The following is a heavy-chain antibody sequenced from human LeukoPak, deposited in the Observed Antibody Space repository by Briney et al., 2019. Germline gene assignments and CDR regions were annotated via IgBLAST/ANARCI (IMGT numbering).Heavy chain of an antibody. CDR1: GDSISSKNAA. J-gene: IGHJ2*01. V-gene: IGHV6-1*01. CDR2: TYYRSKWYN. CDR3: ARAVGYFDL. Sequence: QTLSLTCALSGDSISSKNAAWNWIRQSPSRGLEWLGRTYYRSKWYNEYAVSVKSRITINPDTSKNQFSLQLNPVTPEDTAVYYCARAVGYFDLWGRGTLVTVSS.